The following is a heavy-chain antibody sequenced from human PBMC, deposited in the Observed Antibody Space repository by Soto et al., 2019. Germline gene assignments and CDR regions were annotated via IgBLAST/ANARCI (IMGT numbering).Heavy chain of an antibody. Sequence: SGPTLVNPTQTLTLTCTFSGFSLTTSGVGVGWIRQPPGKALEWLALIYWDDDKRYSPSLKSRLTITKDTSKNQVVLTMNNMDPVDTATYYCAHRPLSRPGQLEDWCAPRGQGTLVTVSS. D-gene: IGHD6-6*01. CDR3: AHRPLSRPGQLEDWCAP. CDR1: GFSLTTSGVG. J-gene: IGHJ5*02. CDR2: IYWDDDK. V-gene: IGHV2-5*02.